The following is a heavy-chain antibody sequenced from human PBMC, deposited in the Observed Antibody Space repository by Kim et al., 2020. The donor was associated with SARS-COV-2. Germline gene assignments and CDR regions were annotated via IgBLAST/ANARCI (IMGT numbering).Heavy chain of an antibody. CDR3: ARETRDGSPHSHYYYVDL. J-gene: IGHJ6*03. V-gene: IGHV4-34*01. Sequence: SETLSLTCAVYGGSFSGYYWSWIRQSPGEGLEWIGEIDHTGNTNYNPTLKSRVTISIDMSNYHFSLRLTSVIAADTAVYYCARETRDGSPHSHYYYVDLWAEGTTVTVSS. CDR2: IDHTGNT. D-gene: IGHD2-15*01. CDR1: GGSFSGYY.